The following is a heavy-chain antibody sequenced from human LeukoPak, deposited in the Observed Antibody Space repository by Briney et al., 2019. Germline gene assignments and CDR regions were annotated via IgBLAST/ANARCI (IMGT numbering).Heavy chain of an antibody. D-gene: IGHD6-13*01. V-gene: IGHV3-74*01. Sequence: GGSLRLSCAASVFTFSSYWMHWVRQAPGKGLVWVSRINSDGSSTSYADSVKGRFTISRDNAKNTLYLQMNSLRAEDTAVYYCLTYSSRLKPDYWGQGPLVTVSS. CDR2: INSDGSST. CDR1: VFTFSSYW. J-gene: IGHJ4*02. CDR3: LTYSSRLKPDY.